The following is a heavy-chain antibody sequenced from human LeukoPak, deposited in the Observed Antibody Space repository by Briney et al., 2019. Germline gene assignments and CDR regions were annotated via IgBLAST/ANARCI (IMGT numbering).Heavy chain of an antibody. Sequence: SETLSLTCTVSGDSISSFYWSWFRQPPGKGLEWIGYIYSSGSTNYNPSLKTRVTISVDTSKNQFSLKLSSVTAADTAVYYCARHIARDYVWGSYRGGAGFDYWGQGTLVTVSS. CDR3: ARHIARDYVWGSYRGGAGFDY. V-gene: IGHV4-59*08. CDR2: IYSSGST. CDR1: GDSISSFY. J-gene: IGHJ4*02. D-gene: IGHD3-16*02.